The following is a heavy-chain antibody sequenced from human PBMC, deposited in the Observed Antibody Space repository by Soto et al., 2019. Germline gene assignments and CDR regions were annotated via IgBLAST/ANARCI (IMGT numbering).Heavy chain of an antibody. Sequence: GGSLRLSCTASGFTFGDYAMIWFRQAPGKGLEWVGFIRSKAYGGTTEYAASVKGRFTISRDDSKSIAYLQMNSLKTEDTAVYYCARDPRGVSPSYWGQGTLVTVSS. J-gene: IGHJ4*02. CDR3: ARDPRGVSPSY. D-gene: IGHD3-3*01. CDR1: GFTFGDYA. CDR2: IRSKAYGGTT. V-gene: IGHV3-49*03.